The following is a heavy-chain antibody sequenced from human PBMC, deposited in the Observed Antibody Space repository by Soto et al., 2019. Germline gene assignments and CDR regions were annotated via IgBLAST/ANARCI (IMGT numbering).Heavy chain of an antibody. Sequence: QVQLQQWGAGLLKPSETLSLTCAVYGGSFSGYYWSWIRQPPGKGLEWIGEINHSGSTNYNPSLKSRVTISVDTSKNQFSLKLSSVTAADTAVYYWARRASSDYYYYYGMDVWGQGTTVTVSS. CDR3: ARRASSDYYYYYGMDV. J-gene: IGHJ6*02. CDR1: GGSFSGYY. CDR2: INHSGST. V-gene: IGHV4-34*01. D-gene: IGHD2-2*01.